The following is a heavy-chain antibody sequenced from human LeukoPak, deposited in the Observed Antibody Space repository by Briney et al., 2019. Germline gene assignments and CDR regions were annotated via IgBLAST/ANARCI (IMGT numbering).Heavy chain of an antibody. CDR3: ARDVSGGYFYYYYYMDV. Sequence: PSETLSLTCAVYGGSFSSSSYYWGWIRQPPGKGLEWIGSIYYSGSTYYNPSLKSRVTISVDTSKNQFSLKLSSVTAADTAVYYCARDVSGGYFYYYYYMDVWGKGTTVTVSS. D-gene: IGHD3-10*01. J-gene: IGHJ6*03. CDR1: GGSFSSSSYY. CDR2: IYYSGST. V-gene: IGHV4-39*07.